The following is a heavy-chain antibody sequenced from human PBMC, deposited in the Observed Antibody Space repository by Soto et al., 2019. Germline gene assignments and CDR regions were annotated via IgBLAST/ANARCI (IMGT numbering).Heavy chain of an antibody. CDR2: IYTSGST. CDR1: GGSISSYY. V-gene: IGHV4-4*07. J-gene: IGHJ6*02. D-gene: IGHD3-3*01. Sequence: SETLSLTCTVSGGSISSYYWSWIRQPAGKGLEWIGRIYTSGSTNYNPSLKSRVTMSVDTSKNQFSLKLSSVTVADTAVYYCAREITIFGVVSMDVWGQGTTVTVSS. CDR3: AREITIFGVVSMDV.